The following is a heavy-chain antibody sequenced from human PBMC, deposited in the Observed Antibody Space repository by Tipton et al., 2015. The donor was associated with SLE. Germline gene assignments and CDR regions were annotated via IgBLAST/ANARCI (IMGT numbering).Heavy chain of an antibody. D-gene: IGHD5-12*01. Sequence: TLSLTCTVSGGAISSSSYYWGWIRQPPGKGLEWIGEINHSGSTNYNPSLKSRVTIAVDTSKKQFSLKLSSVTAADTAVYYCARDGARWLPYYSYYMDVWGKGPT. CDR3: ARDGARWLPYYSYYMDV. J-gene: IGHJ6*03. CDR1: GGAISSSSYY. V-gene: IGHV4-39*07. CDR2: INHSGST.